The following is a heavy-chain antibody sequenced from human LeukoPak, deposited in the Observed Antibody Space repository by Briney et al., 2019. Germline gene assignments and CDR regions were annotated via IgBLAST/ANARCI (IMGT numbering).Heavy chain of an antibody. CDR3: AKDAESSTSPYYFDY. V-gene: IGHV3-23*01. Sequence: GGSLRLTCAASRLTVSSYIMSWVREAPGKGLEWISGVSRSGRITYYADTVKGRFTISRDIPKKTLYLEMNSLRAEDTAIYYCAKDAESSTSPYYFDYWAKGSLDTVSS. CDR2: VSRSGRIT. CDR1: RLTVSSYI. J-gene: IGHJ4*02. D-gene: IGHD2-2*01.